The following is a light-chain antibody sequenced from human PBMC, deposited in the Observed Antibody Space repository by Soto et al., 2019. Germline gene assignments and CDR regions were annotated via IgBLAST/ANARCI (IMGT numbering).Light chain of an antibody. CDR2: STS. V-gene: IGKV2-28*01. Sequence: DIVMIQSPLSLPVTPGEPASISCRSSQSLLDSNGIHYLDWYLQKPGQSPQLLIYSTSIRASGVPDRFSGSGSGTDFTLTISRVEAEDGGVYYCMQALQTPRTVGQGTKVEI. CDR3: MQALQTPRT. CDR1: QSLLDSNGIHY. J-gene: IGKJ1*01.